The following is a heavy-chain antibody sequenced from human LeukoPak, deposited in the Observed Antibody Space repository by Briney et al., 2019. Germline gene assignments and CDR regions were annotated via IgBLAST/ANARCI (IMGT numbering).Heavy chain of an antibody. Sequence: GGSLRLSCAASGFSFSDYVIHWVRQAPGKGLDWVAVISKDGGTKYYADSVKGRLTISRDNSKNMLYLQMNSLRPEDTAVYYCARGGDLKYCSGGSCYSVDYWSQGTLVTVSS. CDR2: ISKDGGTK. D-gene: IGHD2-15*01. CDR3: ARGGDLKYCSGGSCYSVDY. CDR1: GFSFSDYV. V-gene: IGHV3-30-3*01. J-gene: IGHJ4*02.